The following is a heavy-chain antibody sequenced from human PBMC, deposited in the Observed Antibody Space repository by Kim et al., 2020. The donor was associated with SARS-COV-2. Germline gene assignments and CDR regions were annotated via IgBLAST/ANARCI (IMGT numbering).Heavy chain of an antibody. CDR1: GGTFSSYA. CDR2: IIPIFGTA. D-gene: IGHD3-22*01. V-gene: IGHV1-69*13. J-gene: IGHJ1*01. Sequence: SVKVSCKASGGTFSSYAISWVRQAPGQGLEWMGGIIPIFGTANYAQKFQGRVTITADESTSTAYMELSSLRSEDTAVYYCARAPGGGYYLAEYFQHWGQGTLVTVSS. CDR3: ARAPGGGYYLAEYFQH.